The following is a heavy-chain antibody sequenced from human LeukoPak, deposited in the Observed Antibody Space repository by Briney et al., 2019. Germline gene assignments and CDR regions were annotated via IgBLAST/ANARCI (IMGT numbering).Heavy chain of an antibody. D-gene: IGHD3-10*02. CDR1: GYPFTTYG. V-gene: IGHV1-18*01. J-gene: IGHJ5*02. Sequence: GASVKVSCKASGYPFTTYGFIWVRQAPGLGLEWMGWISANDGNTKYGQKFQGRVTMTTDTTTETAYMELSSLRFDDTAIYYCARTVGVRADPWGQGSLVTVSS. CDR2: ISANDGNT. CDR3: ARTVGVRADP.